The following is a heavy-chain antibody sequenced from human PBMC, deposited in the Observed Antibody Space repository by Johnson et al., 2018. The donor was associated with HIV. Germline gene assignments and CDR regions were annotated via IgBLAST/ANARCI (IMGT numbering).Heavy chain of an antibody. J-gene: IGHJ3*02. Sequence: QVQLVESGGGVVQPGRSLRLSCAASGFTFSNYGMHWVRQAPGKGLEWVAFIRYDGSNKYYADSVKGRFTISRDNSKNTLYLQMNSLRAEDTAVYYCARRVNTMVRGAILDAFDIWGQGTMVTVSS. D-gene: IGHD3-10*01. V-gene: IGHV3-30*02. CDR3: ARRVNTMVRGAILDAFDI. CDR1: GFTFSNYG. CDR2: IRYDGSNK.